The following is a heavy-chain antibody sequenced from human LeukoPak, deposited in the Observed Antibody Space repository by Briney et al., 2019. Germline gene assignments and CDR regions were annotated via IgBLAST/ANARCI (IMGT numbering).Heavy chain of an antibody. V-gene: IGHV1-2*02. Sequence: GASVKVSCKASGYTFIGHYIHWVRQAPGQGLEWMGWINPNSGGTSYAQKFQDRVTVTRDTSRSTAYMELSGLRSDDTAVYYCARIGVPVRFDVDYWGQGSLVTVSP. CDR1: GYTFIGHY. CDR3: ARIGVPVRFDVDY. D-gene: IGHD3-3*01. J-gene: IGHJ4*02. CDR2: INPNSGGT.